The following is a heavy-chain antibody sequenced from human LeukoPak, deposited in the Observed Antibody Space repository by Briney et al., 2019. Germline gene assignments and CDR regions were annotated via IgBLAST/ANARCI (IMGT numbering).Heavy chain of an antibody. J-gene: IGHJ4*02. CDR1: EFTFSSYE. V-gene: IGHV3-48*03. CDR2: ISSSGSTI. D-gene: IGHD4-23*01. Sequence: GGSLRLSCAATEFTFSSYEMNWVRQAPGKGLEWVSYISSSGSTIYYADSVKGRFTISRDNAKNSLYLQMNSLRAEDTAVYYCARDRYGGNPYYFDYWGQGTLVTVSS. CDR3: ARDRYGGNPYYFDY.